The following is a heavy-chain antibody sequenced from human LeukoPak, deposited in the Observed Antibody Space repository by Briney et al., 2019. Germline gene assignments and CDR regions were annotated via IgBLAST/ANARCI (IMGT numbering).Heavy chain of an antibody. CDR1: GFTFNNWA. J-gene: IGHJ6*02. Sequence: PGTSVRLLCGASGFTFNNWAIQWVRQAPGKGREGVAVISYDGSNKYYADSVKGRFTVSRDNSKNTLYLQMNSLRAEDTAMYYCARALSSYYYYNIDVWGRGTTVTVSS. CDR3: ARALSSYYYYNIDV. V-gene: IGHV3-30-3*01. CDR2: ISYDGSNK.